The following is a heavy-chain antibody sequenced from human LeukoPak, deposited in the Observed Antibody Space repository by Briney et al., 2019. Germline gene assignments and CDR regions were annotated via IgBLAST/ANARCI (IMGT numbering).Heavy chain of an antibody. CDR3: ARDGGGGIKSVLDP. CDR1: GGSFSGYY. CDR2: IYYSGST. J-gene: IGHJ5*02. D-gene: IGHD3-16*01. Sequence: SETLSLTCAVYGGSFSGYYWSWIRQPPGKGLEWIGSIYYSGSTYYNPSLKSRVTISVDTSKNQFSLKLSSVTAADTAVYYCARDGGGGIKSVLDPWGQGTLVTVSS. V-gene: IGHV4-34*01.